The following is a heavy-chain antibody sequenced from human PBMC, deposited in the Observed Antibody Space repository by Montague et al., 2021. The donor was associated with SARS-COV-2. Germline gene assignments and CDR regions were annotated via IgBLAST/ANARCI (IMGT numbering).Heavy chain of an antibody. CDR1: GGSISSGSHY. V-gene: IGHV4-61*02. CDR2: IDTSGNT. D-gene: IGHD1-26*01. CDR3: ARRIDYYGIDV. Sequence: TLSLTCTVSGGSISSGSHYWIWIRQPAGKGLEWIGRIDTSGNTKYISSLKSRVTISVDTSKNQFSLKLSSVTAADTAVYYCARRIDYYGIDVWGQGTTVTVSS. J-gene: IGHJ6*02.